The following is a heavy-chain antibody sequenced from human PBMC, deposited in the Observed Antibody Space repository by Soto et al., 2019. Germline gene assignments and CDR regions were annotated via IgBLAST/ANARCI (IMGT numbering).Heavy chain of an antibody. V-gene: IGHV4-59*08. J-gene: IGHJ4*02. CDR2: IYYSGST. D-gene: IGHD6-19*01. Sequence: PSETLSLTCTVSGGSISSYYWSWIRQPPGKGLEWIGYIYYSGSTNYNPSLKSRVTISVDTSKNQFSLKLSSVTAADTAVYYCARHGSSGWYAYFDYWGQGTLVTVSS. CDR3: ARHGSSGWYAYFDY. CDR1: GGSISSYY.